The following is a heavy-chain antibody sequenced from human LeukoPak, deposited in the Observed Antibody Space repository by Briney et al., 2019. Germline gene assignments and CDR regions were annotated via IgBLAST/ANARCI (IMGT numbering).Heavy chain of an antibody. J-gene: IGHJ5*02. V-gene: IGHV3-30-3*01. CDR3: AKGARGDTVTSIVGLNWFDP. CDR1: GFILGVYT. D-gene: IGHD4-17*01. CDR2: VSIDGNSQ. Sequence: GGSLRLSCAASGFILGVYTMHWVRQAPGKGLEWVAVVSIDGNSQYYADSVKGRFSISRDNSKNTLYLQMNSLRADDTAVYYCAKGARGDTVTSIVGLNWFDPWGQGTLVTVSS.